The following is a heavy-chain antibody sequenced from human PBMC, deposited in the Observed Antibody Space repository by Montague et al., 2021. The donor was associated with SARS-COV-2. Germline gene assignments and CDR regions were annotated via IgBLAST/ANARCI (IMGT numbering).Heavy chain of an antibody. CDR3: AREARLSNYGGHDGLDS. CDR1: GASFSTYH. D-gene: IGHD4/OR15-4a*01. Sequence: SETLSLTCFVSGASFSTYHWSWLRQSPGKGLEWIGFVYYNGSTKYNPSLESRVTISLGPSKHQFSLRLTSMTVADTAVYYCAREARLSNYGGHDGLDSWGQGTMVIVSS. CDR2: VYYNGST. V-gene: IGHV4-59*13. J-gene: IGHJ3*01.